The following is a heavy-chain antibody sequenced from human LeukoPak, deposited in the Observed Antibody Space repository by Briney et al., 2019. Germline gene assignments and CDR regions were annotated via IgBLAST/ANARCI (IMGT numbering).Heavy chain of an antibody. V-gene: IGHV4-39*01. J-gene: IGHJ4*02. CDR3: ARLGIAVAGRGVDY. Sequence: SETLSLTCTVSGGSISSSSYYWVWIRQPPGKGLEWIGSIYYSGSTYYNPSLKSRVTISVDTSKNQFSLKLSSVTAADTAVYYCARLGIAVAGRGVDYWGQGTLVTVSS. CDR1: GGSISSSSYY. D-gene: IGHD6-19*01. CDR2: IYYSGST.